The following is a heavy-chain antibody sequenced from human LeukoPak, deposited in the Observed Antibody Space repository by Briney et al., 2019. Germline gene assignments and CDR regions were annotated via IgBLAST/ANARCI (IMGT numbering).Heavy chain of an antibody. D-gene: IGHD7-27*01. CDR3: AREGGNWGEGYFDY. Sequence: GGSLRLSCEASGFTFSGYTMNWVRQAPGKGLEWVAAISSSSGNVYYADSVKGRFTISRDNAKNLLYLQMNSLRAEDTAVYYCAREGGNWGEGYFDYWGQGTLVTVSS. J-gene: IGHJ4*02. CDR1: GFTFSGYT. CDR2: ISSSSGNV. V-gene: IGHV3-21*04.